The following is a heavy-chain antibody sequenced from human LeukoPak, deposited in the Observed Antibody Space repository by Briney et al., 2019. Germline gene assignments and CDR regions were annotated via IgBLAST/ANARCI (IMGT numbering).Heavy chain of an antibody. J-gene: IGHJ3*02. V-gene: IGHV3-15*01. CDR1: GFTFSNAW. D-gene: IGHD3-22*01. CDR3: TTHMIVVVRSEDAFDI. Sequence: GGSLRLSCAASGFTFSNAWMSWVRQAPGKGLEWVGRTKSKTDGGTTDYAAPVKGRFTISRDDSKNTLYLQMDSLKTEDTAVYYCTTHMIVVVRSEDAFDIWGQGTMVTVSS. CDR2: TKSKTDGGTT.